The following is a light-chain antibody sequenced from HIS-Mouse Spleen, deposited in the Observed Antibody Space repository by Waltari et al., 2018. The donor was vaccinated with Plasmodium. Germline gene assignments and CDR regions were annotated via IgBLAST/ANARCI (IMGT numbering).Light chain of an antibody. CDR1: ALPTKY. V-gene: IGLV3-10*01. CDR2: EDS. CDR3: YSTDSSGNHRV. J-gene: IGLJ3*02. Sequence: SYELTQPPSVSVAPGQTARITCPGDALPTKYAYCDQQKSGQAPVLVIDEDSKRPSGIPERFSGSSSGTMATLTISGAQVEDEADYYCYSTDSSGNHRVFGGGTKLTVL.